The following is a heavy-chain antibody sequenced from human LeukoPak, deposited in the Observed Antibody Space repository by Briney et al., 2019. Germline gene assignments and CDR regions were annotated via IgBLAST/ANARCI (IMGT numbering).Heavy chain of an antibody. V-gene: IGHV3-64*01. D-gene: IGHD1-1*01. CDR3: ARTVDDGHADY. J-gene: IGHJ4*02. CDR1: GFTFSSYA. CDR2: ISSNGGST. Sequence: PGGSLRLSCAASGFTFSSYAMHWVRQAPGKGLEYVSAISSNGGSTYYANSVKGRFTISRDNSKNTLYLQMGSLRAEDMAVYYCARTVDDGHADYWGQGTLVTVSS.